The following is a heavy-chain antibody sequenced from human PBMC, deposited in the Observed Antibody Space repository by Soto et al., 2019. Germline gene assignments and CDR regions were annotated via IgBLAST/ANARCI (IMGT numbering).Heavy chain of an antibody. CDR1: GFPSGNAW. Sequence: GGPRGPPWPASGFPSGNAWWSWSGQVPGKGLEWVGGFKSKTDGGTTDYAAPVKGRFTISRDDSKNTLYLQMNSLKTEDTAVYYCTPTLSGSTSCYAFDYWGQGTLVTVSS. CDR2: FKSKTDGGTT. CDR3: TPTLSGSTSCYAFDY. V-gene: IGHV3-15*01. J-gene: IGHJ4*02. D-gene: IGHD2-2*01.